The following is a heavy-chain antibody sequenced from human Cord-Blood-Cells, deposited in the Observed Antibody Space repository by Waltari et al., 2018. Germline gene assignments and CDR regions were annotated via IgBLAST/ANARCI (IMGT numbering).Heavy chain of an antibody. CDR3: ARYERAEISGYNWFDP. J-gene: IGHJ5*02. Sequence: ETLSLTCAVYGGSFSGYYWSWIRQPPGKGLEWIGEINHSGSTNYNPSLKSRVTISVDTSKNQFSLKLSSVTAADTAVYYCARYERAEISGYNWFDPWGQGTLVTVSS. CDR1: GGSFSGYY. D-gene: IGHD5-12*01. V-gene: IGHV4-34*01. CDR2: INHSGST.